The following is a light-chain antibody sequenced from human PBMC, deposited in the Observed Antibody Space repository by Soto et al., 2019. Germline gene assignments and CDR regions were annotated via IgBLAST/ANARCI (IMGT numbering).Light chain of an antibody. CDR3: QRRGNLYT. J-gene: IGKJ2*01. Sequence: EIVLTQSPATLSLSLGERATLSCRASQSVGDYLAWYQQQPGQPPRLLISDASNRAAGIPARFSGSGSGTDFTLTISSLEPEDFAVYYCQRRGNLYTVGQGTKLQIK. CDR1: QSVGDY. V-gene: IGKV3-11*01. CDR2: DAS.